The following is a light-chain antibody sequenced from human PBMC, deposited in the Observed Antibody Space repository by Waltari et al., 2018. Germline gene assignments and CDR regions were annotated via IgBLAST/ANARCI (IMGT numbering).Light chain of an antibody. Sequence: DIQMTQSPSSLSASVGDRVTITCQASQDITNYVNWYQQKPGKAPRLLIYGASNLETGVPSMFTGSVSGTVFTFTITSLQPDDFATYYCQQYDLLPLTFGGGTKVEIK. CDR1: QDITNY. V-gene: IGKV1-33*01. CDR3: QQYDLLPLT. J-gene: IGKJ4*01. CDR2: GAS.